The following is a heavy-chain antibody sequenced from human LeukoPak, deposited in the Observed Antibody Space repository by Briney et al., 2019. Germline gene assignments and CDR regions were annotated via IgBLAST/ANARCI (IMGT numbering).Heavy chain of an antibody. CDR2: IYYSGST. J-gene: IGHJ6*02. Sequence: SETLSLTCTVSGGSISSYYWSWIRQPPGKGLEWIGYIYYSGSTNYNPSLKSRATISVDTSKNQFSLKLSSVTAADTAVYYCARVGGSRIAAAFVPYGMDVWGQGTTVTVSS. V-gene: IGHV4-59*01. D-gene: IGHD6-13*01. CDR3: ARVGGSRIAAAFVPYGMDV. CDR1: GGSISSYY.